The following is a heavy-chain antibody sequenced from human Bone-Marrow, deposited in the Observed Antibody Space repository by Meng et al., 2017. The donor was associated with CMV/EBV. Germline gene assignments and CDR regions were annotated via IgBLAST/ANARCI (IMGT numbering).Heavy chain of an antibody. CDR3: ARVASIAAPFDY. J-gene: IGHJ4*02. V-gene: IGHV1-69*04. Sequence: SVKVSCKASGGTFSSYAISWVRQDPGQGLEWMGRIIPILGIANYAQKFQGRVTITADKSTSTAYMELSSLRSEDTAVYYCARVASIAAPFDYWGQGTRVTVSS. CDR2: IIPILGIA. CDR1: GGTFSSYA. D-gene: IGHD6-13*01.